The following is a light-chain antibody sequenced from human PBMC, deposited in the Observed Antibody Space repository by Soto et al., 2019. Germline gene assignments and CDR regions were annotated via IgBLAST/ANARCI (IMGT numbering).Light chain of an antibody. CDR1: SSDVGAYNY. CDR3: TSSTSSSTLPYV. Sequence: QSALTQPASVSGSPGPSITISCTGTSSDVGAYNYVSWYQQHPGKAPKLMIYDVTDRPSGVSNRFSGSKSGNTASLTISGLQPEDEADYFCTSSTSSSTLPYVFGTETKLTVL. J-gene: IGLJ1*01. CDR2: DVT. V-gene: IGLV2-14*01.